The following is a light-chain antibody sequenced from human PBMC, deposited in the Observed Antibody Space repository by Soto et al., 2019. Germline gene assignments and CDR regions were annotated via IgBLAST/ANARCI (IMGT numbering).Light chain of an antibody. CDR3: QQYNSLALT. V-gene: IGKV1-5*01. CDR2: DAS. CDR1: QSISSW. Sequence: DIQMTQSPSTLSSSVGDRVTIPCRASQSISSWLAWYQQKPGKAPKLLIYDASSLESGVPSRFSGSGSGTEFTLTISSLQPDDFATYYCQQYNSLALTFGGGTKVDIK. J-gene: IGKJ4*01.